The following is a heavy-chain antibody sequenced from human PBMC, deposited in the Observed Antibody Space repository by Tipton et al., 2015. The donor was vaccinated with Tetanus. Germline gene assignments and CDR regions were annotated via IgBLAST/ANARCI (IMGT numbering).Heavy chain of an antibody. V-gene: IGHV1-2*06. CDR1: GYTFTDYY. D-gene: IGHD5-12*01. CDR3: ARVNVQSGGFNMGF. CDR2: INPNTGDT. Sequence: QLVQSGAEVKKPGASVKVSCKTSGYTFTDYYINWVRQAPGQGLEWMGRINPNTGDTKYAQKFQGRVTMTRDTSISTAYMELSSLRSDDTAVFYCARVNVQSGGFNMGFWGQGTLVTVSS. J-gene: IGHJ4*02.